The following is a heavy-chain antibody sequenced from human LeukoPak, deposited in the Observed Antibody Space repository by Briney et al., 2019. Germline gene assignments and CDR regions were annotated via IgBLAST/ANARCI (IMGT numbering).Heavy chain of an antibody. CDR1: GITFSNYA. V-gene: IGHV3-23*01. D-gene: IGHD1-26*01. Sequence: GGTLRLSCAASGITFSNYAMSWVRQAPGKGLEWVSAISGSGGSTYYADSVKGRFTISRDNSKNTLYLQMNSLRAEDTAVYYCAKDKVFVGATYFDYWGQGTLVTVSS. CDR3: AKDKVFVGATYFDY. CDR2: ISGSGGST. J-gene: IGHJ4*02.